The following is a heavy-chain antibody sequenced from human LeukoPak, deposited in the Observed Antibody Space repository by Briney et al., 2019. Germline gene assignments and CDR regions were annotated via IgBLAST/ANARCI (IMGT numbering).Heavy chain of an antibody. V-gene: IGHV4-34*01. Sequence: SETLSLTCAVYGVSFSGHYWSWIRQPPGKGLEWIGEINHSGSTNYNPSLKSRVTISVDTSKNQFSLKLSSVTAADTAVYYCAREGPTRPYFDYWGQGTLVTVSS. CDR2: INHSGST. CDR1: GVSFSGHY. CDR3: AREGPTRPYFDY. J-gene: IGHJ4*02.